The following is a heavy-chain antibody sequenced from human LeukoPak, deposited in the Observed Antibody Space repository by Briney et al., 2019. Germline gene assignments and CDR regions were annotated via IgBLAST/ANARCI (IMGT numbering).Heavy chain of an antibody. D-gene: IGHD2-15*01. Sequence: GGSLRLSCAASGFTSSSYAMSWVRHAPGEGLEWDSGTSGSGGSTYYAGSVKGRFTISRDNSKNTLYLQMNSLRVEDTAVYYCAKNGGSQCYSHLDSWGQGTLVTVSS. CDR2: TSGSGGST. CDR3: AKNGGSQCYSHLDS. V-gene: IGHV3-23*01. J-gene: IGHJ4*02. CDR1: GFTSSSYA.